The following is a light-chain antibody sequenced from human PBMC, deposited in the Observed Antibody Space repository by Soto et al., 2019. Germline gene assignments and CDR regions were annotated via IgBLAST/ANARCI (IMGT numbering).Light chain of an antibody. CDR1: SSNIGAGYN. CDR2: VNS. V-gene: IGLV1-40*01. Sequence: QSVLTQPPSVSGAPGQRVTISCTGSSSNIGAGYNVHWYQQLPGTAPKLLIYVNSNRPSGVPDRFSGSKSGTSASLAITGLQAEDEADYYCQSYDSNLSGWVFGGGTKLTVL. CDR3: QSYDSNLSGWV. J-gene: IGLJ3*02.